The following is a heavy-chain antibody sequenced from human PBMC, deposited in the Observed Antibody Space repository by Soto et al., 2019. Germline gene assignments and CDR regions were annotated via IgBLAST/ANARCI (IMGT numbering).Heavy chain of an antibody. J-gene: IGHJ5*01. CDR2: ISAYNGNT. Sequence: QVQLVQSGAEVKKPGASVTVSCKASGYTFTTYGISWVRHAPGQGREWMGWISAYNGNTNYAQKLQGRVTMTTDTSRSTAHMELRSLRSDDTAVYYLARERGVVPAAYPNGNAGSIDPWGQGTLVTVSS. CDR3: ARERGVVPAAYPNGNAGSIDP. CDR1: GYTFTTYG. V-gene: IGHV1-18*04. D-gene: IGHD2-2*01.